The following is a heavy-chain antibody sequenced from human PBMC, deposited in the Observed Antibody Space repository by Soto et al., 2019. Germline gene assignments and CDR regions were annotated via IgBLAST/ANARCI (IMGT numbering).Heavy chain of an antibody. CDR1: GFTFSSYS. CDR3: ARDLGYPPSY. CDR2: ISSSSSTI. J-gene: IGHJ4*02. Sequence: GGSLRLSCAASGFTFSSYSMNWVRQAPGKGLEWVSYISSSSSTIYYADSVKGRFTISRDNAKNSLYLQMNSLRAEDTAVYYCARDLGYPPSYWGQGTLVTVSS. V-gene: IGHV3-48*01. D-gene: IGHD6-13*01.